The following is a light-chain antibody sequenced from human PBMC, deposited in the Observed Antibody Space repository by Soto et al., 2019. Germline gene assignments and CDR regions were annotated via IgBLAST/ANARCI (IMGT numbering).Light chain of an antibody. J-gene: IGKJ4*01. CDR1: QSIGRN. Sequence: EIVMTQSPATLSVSPGERATLSCRASQSIGRNLAWYQQKPGQAPRLLIFGASTRATGIAARFSGTGSGTEFTLTISGLQSEDFAVYYCQRYNNWPRGLTFGGGTKVEIK. CDR2: GAS. V-gene: IGKV3-15*01. CDR3: QRYNNWPRGLT.